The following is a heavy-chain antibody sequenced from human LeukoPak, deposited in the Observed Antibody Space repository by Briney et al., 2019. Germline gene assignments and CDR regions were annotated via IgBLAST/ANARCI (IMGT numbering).Heavy chain of an antibody. CDR1: GFTFSSYW. Sequence: GGSLRLSCAASGFTFSSYWMSWVRQAPGKGLEWVANIKQDGSEKYYVDSVKGRFTISRDNAKNSLYLQMNSLRAEDTAVYYCARDWAAGTLTTTFDYWGQGTLVTVSS. V-gene: IGHV3-7*01. D-gene: IGHD6-13*01. CDR3: ARDWAAGTLTTTFDY. J-gene: IGHJ4*02. CDR2: IKQDGSEK.